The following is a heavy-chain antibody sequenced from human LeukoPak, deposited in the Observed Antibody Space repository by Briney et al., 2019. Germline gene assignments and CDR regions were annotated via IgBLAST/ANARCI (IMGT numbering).Heavy chain of an antibody. CDR3: ARSVSRDGYNVFDN. CDR2: ISYDGSNK. CDR1: GFTFSSYG. D-gene: IGHD5-24*01. V-gene: IGHV3-30*03. Sequence: GGSLRLSCAASGFTFSSYGMHWVRQAPGKGLEWVAVISYDGSNKYYADSVNGRFTISRDNSKNTLFLQMNSLRAEDTAVYYCARSVSRDGYNVFDNWGQGTLVTVSS. J-gene: IGHJ4*02.